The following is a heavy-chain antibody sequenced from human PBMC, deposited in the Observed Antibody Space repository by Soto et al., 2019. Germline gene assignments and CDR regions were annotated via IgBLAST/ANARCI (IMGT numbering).Heavy chain of an antibody. CDR2: IYYSGST. V-gene: IGHV4-31*03. CDR3: VRAVQLDRRMNNCFDP. J-gene: IGHJ5*02. D-gene: IGHD1-1*01. CDR1: GGSISSGGYY. Sequence: SETLSLTCTVSGGSISSGGYYWSWIRQHPGKGLEWIGYIYYSGSTYYNPSLKSRVTISVDTSKSQFSLKLISVTAADTAVYYCVRAVQLDRRMNNCFDPWGQGIQVTVSS.